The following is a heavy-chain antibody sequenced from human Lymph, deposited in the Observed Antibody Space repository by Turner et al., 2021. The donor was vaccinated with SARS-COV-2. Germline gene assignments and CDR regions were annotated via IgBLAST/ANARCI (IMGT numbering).Heavy chain of an antibody. Sequence: QVLLQQWGAGLLKPSETLSLTCAVVGGSFSDYYWSWIRQPPGKGLEGMGEINHRGSTNYNPSLKSRVTISVDTSKNQFSLKLNSVTAADTAVYYCARVVIAVAGTYPIQVYYYYGMDVWGQGTTVTVSS. V-gene: IGHV4-34*01. CDR3: ARVVIAVAGTYPIQVYYYYGMDV. CDR1: GGSFSDYY. D-gene: IGHD6-19*01. CDR2: INHRGST. J-gene: IGHJ6*02.